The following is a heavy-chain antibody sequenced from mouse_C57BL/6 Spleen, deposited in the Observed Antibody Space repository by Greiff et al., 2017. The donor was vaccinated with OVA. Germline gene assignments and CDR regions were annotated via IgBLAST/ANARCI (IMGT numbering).Heavy chain of an antibody. CDR1: GFTFTDYY. D-gene: IGHD2-4*01. J-gene: IGHJ1*03. V-gene: IGHV7-3*01. CDR2: IRNKANGYTT. CDR3: ARYWITEYFDV. Sequence: EVKVVESGGGLVQPGGSLSLSCAASGFTFTDYYMSWVRQPPGKALEWLGFIRNKANGYTTEYSASVKGRFTISRDNSQSILYLQMNALRAEDSATYYCARYWITEYFDVWGTGTTVTVSS.